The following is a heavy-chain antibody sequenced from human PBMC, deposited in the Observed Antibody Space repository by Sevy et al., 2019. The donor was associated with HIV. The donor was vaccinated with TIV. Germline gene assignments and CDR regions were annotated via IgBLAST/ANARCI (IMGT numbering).Heavy chain of an antibody. Sequence: SETLSLTCTVSGGSISNYYWSWIRQPPGKGLEYIGYTSYSGSTNYNPSLKSRVTRSVDTSKNQFSLKLSSMTAADTAVYYCARQVNYYDRVDYWGQGTLVTVSS. D-gene: IGHD3-22*01. J-gene: IGHJ4*02. CDR2: TSYSGST. CDR3: ARQVNYYDRVDY. CDR1: GGSISNYY. V-gene: IGHV4-59*08.